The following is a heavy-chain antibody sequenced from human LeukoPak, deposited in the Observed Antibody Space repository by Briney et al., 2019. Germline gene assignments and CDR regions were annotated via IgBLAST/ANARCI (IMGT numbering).Heavy chain of an antibody. CDR3: ARWEYYYDSSGDAFDI. CDR1: GGSFRGYY. V-gene: IGHV4-34*01. J-gene: IGHJ3*02. Sequence: SGTLSLTCAVYGGSFRGYYWRWLRQPPGKGLEWIGEINHSGSTNYNLSLKSRVTISVDTSKNQFSLNLSSVTAADTAVYYCARWEYYYDSSGDAFDIWGQGTMVTVSS. CDR2: INHSGST. D-gene: IGHD3-22*01.